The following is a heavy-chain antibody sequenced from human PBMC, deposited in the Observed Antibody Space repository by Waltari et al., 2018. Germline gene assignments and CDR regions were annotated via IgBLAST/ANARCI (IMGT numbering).Heavy chain of an antibody. CDR3: ARGAYYYDSSGYYLIDAFDI. J-gene: IGHJ3*02. D-gene: IGHD3-22*01. CDR1: GYTFTSYD. V-gene: IGHV1-8*03. CDR2: MNPNSGNT. Sequence: QVQLVQSGAEVKKPGASVKVSCKASGYTFTSYDINWVRQATGQGLEWMGWMNPNSGNTGYAQKCQGRVTSTRNTSISTAYMELSSLGAEDTDVYYCARGAYYYDSSGYYLIDAFDIWGQGTMVTVSS.